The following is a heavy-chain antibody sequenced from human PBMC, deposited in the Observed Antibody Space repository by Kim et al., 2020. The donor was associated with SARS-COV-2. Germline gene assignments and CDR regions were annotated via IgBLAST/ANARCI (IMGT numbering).Heavy chain of an antibody. J-gene: IGHJ6*02. V-gene: IGHV4-4*02. CDR1: GDSINSSNS. Sequence: SETLSLTCTISGDSINSSNSWTWVRQPPGKGLEWIGEIYHSGSTNYKSSVKSRVTISMDKPKNQFTLKLTSVTAADTAVYYCARSELWALYYGMDVWGQGIMVTVSS. D-gene: IGHD3-16*01. CDR3: ARSELWALYYGMDV. CDR2: IYHSGST.